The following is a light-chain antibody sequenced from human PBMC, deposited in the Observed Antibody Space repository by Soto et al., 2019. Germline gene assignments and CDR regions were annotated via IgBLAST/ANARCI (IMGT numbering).Light chain of an antibody. CDR2: EVS. CDR3: SSYTSSSSYL. Sequence: QSVLTQPVSVSGSPGQSIRISCTEGSGDGGCYNYVSWYQQHPGKAPKLMIYEVSNRPSGVSNRFSSSKSGNTASLTISGLQAEDEADYYCSSYTSSSSYLFGTGTKVTVL. CDR1: SGDGGCYNY. V-gene: IGLV2-14*01. J-gene: IGLJ1*01.